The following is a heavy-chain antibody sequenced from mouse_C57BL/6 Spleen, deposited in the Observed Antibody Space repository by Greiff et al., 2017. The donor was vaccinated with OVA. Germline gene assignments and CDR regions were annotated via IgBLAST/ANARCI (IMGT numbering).Heavy chain of an antibody. J-gene: IGHJ2*01. CDR3: ARDYGSSYRD. Sequence: QVQLQQPGAELVMPGASVKLSCKASGYTFTSYWMHWVKQRPGQGLEWIGEIDPSDSYTNYNQKFKGKSTLTVDKSSSTAYMQLSSLTSEDSAVYYCARDYGSSYRDWGQGTTLTVSS. V-gene: IGHV1-69*01. D-gene: IGHD1-1*01. CDR2: IDPSDSYT. CDR1: GYTFTSYW.